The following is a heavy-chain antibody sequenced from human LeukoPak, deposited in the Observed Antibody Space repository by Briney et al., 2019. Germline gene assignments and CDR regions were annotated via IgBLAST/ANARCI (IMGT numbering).Heavy chain of an antibody. V-gene: IGHV1-69*06. J-gene: IGHJ5*02. CDR3: ARGGGCSGGSCYSRTWFDP. Sequence: SVKVSCKASGGTFSSYAISWVRQAPGQGLEWMGGIIPIFGTANYAQKFQGRVTITADKSTSTAYMELSSLRSEDTAVYYCARGGGCSGGSCYSRTWFDPWGQGTLATVSS. D-gene: IGHD2-15*01. CDR1: GGTFSSYA. CDR2: IIPIFGTA.